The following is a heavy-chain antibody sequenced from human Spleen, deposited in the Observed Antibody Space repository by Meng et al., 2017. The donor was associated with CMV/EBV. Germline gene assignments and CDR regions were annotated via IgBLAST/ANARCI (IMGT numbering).Heavy chain of an antibody. D-gene: IGHD3-3*01. J-gene: IGHJ5*02. CDR3: VREDGVVASRGNRFDP. CDR1: GFTFSSYE. CDR2: ISNSGKTI. Sequence: GESLKISCEASGFTFSSYEMNWVRQAPGKGLEWISYISNSGKTIDYADSVKGRFTISKDNAKNTLYLQMNTLRAEDTAVYYCVREDGVVASRGNRFDPWGQGTLVTVSS. V-gene: IGHV3-48*03.